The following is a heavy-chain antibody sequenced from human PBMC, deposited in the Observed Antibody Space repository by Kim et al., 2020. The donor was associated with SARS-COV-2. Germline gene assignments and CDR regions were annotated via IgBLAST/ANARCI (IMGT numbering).Heavy chain of an antibody. Sequence: GRFTISRDNSKNTLYLQMNSLRAEDTAVYYCAKTERITMIVVVIAYLFDYWGQGTLVTVSS. D-gene: IGHD3-22*01. J-gene: IGHJ4*02. V-gene: IGHV3-23*01. CDR3: AKTERITMIVVVIAYLFDY.